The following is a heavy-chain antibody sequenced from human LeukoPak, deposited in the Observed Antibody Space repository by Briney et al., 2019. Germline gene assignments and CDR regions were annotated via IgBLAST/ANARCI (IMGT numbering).Heavy chain of an antibody. CDR2: INSDGSST. V-gene: IGHV3-74*01. CDR1: GFTFSSYW. CDR3: AKVRSYVKIDYSNHFAY. D-gene: IGHD4-11*01. Sequence: GGSLRLSCAASGFTFSSYWMHWVRQAPGKGLVWVSRINSDGSSTSYADSVRGRFSISRDNAKNTLYLQMNSLRAEDTAVYYCAKVRSYVKIDYSNHFAYWGQGTLVTVSS. J-gene: IGHJ4*02.